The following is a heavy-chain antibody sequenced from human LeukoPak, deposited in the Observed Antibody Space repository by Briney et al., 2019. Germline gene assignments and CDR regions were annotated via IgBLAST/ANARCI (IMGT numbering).Heavy chain of an antibody. CDR1: GYTLTELS. J-gene: IGHJ3*02. V-gene: IGHV1-24*01. CDR3: ASALTDYAFDI. Sequence: ASVKVSCKVSGYTLTELSMHWVRQAPGKGLEWMGGFDPEDGETIYAQKFQGRVTITADESTSTAYMELSSLRSEDTAVYYCASALTDYAFDIWGQGTMVTVSS. D-gene: IGHD7-27*01. CDR2: FDPEDGET.